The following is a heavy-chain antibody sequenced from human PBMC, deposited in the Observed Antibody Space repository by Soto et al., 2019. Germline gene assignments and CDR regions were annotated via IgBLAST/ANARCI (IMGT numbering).Heavy chain of an antibody. Sequence: ASVKVSCKASGYTFTSYGISWVRQAPGQGLEWMGWISAYNGNTNYAQKLQGRVTMTTDTSTSTAYMELRSLRSDDTAVYYCARGTPYYDILSFSILPYYYYGMYFWGQGTTVTVSS. CDR2: ISAYNGNT. CDR3: ARGTPYYDILSFSILPYYYYGMYF. V-gene: IGHV1-18*01. D-gene: IGHD3-9*01. CDR1: GYTFTSYG. J-gene: IGHJ6*02.